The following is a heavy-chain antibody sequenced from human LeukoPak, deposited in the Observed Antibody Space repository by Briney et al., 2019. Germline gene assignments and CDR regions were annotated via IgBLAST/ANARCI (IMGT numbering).Heavy chain of an antibody. CDR2: FWSDGRQK. D-gene: IGHD3-10*01. CDR1: GFIFSNYG. CDR3: ARDDDGSGKYGQLY. Sequence: PGGSLRLSCAASGFIFSNYGFHWVRQAPGKGLEWVAVFWSDGRQKYYVDSVKGRFTVSRDTSKKTVYLQMNSPRAEDTAVYYCARDDDGSGKYGQLYWGQGTLVTVSS. V-gene: IGHV3-33*01. J-gene: IGHJ4*02.